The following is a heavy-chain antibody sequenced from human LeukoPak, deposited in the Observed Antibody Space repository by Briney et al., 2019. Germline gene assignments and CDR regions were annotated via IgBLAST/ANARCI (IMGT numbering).Heavy chain of an antibody. V-gene: IGHV4-39*07. CDR1: GGSISSSSYY. D-gene: IGHD5-24*01. Sequence: SETLSLTCTVSGGSISSSSYYWGWIRQPPGKGLEWIGSIYYSGSTYYNPSLKSRVTISVDTSKNQFSLKLSSVTAADTAVYYCARAYRWLHFDYWGQGTLVTVSS. CDR2: IYYSGST. J-gene: IGHJ4*02. CDR3: ARAYRWLHFDY.